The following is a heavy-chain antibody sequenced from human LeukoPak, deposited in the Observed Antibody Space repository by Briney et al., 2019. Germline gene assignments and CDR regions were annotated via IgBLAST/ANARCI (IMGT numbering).Heavy chain of an antibody. CDR2: INPSGGST. CDR3: AREQDYYDSSGYPIPPYGMDV. D-gene: IGHD3-22*01. J-gene: IGHJ6*02. CDR1: GYTFTSCY. Sequence: ASVKVSCKASGYTFTSCYMHWVRQAPGQGLEWMGIINPSGGSTSYAQKFQGRVTMTRDTSTSTVYMELSSLRSEDTAVYYCAREQDYYDSSGYPIPPYGMDVWGQGTTVTVSS. V-gene: IGHV1-46*01.